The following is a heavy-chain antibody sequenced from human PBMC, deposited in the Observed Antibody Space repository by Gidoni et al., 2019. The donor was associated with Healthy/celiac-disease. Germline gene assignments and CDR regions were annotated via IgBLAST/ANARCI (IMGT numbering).Heavy chain of an antibody. D-gene: IGHD3-22*01. CDR2: INPDSGGT. J-gene: IGHJ6*02. CDR3: ARGYYYDSSGYYDYYYGMDV. Sequence: QVQLVQSGAEVKKPGASVKVSCKASGYTLTGYYMHWVRQAPGQGLEWMGWINPDSGGTNYAQKFQGWVTMTRDTSISTAYMELSRLRSDDTAVYYCARGYYYDSSGYYDYYYGMDVWGQGTTVTVSS. CDR1: GYTLTGYY. V-gene: IGHV1-2*04.